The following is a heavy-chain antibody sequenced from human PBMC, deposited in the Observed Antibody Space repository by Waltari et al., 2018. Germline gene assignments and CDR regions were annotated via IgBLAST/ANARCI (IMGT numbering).Heavy chain of an antibody. CDR3: AGYRYNWNRDY. J-gene: IGHJ4*02. CDR1: GGSFSVYY. V-gene: IGHV4-34*01. D-gene: IGHD1-20*01. CDR2: INHSGST. Sequence: QVLLQQSGAGLWKPSETLSRTCAVYGGSFSVYYCSWVRQPPGKGLEWIGEINHSGSTNYNPSLKSRVTISVDTSKNQFSLKLSSVTAADTAVYYCAGYRYNWNRDYWGQGTLVTVSS.